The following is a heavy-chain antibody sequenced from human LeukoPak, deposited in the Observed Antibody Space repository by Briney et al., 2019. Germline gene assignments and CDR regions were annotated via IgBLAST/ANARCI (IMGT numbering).Heavy chain of an antibody. CDR1: GFTFSSYA. J-gene: IGHJ4*02. CDR3: ASSQGYCSGGSCYSPFHLGPPDY. CDR2: IIPIFGKA. V-gene: IGHV1-69*05. D-gene: IGHD2-15*01. Sequence: GGSLRLSCVASGFTFSSYAISWVRQAPGQGLEWMGGIIPIFGKANYAQKFQGRVTITTDESTSTAYMELSSLRSEDTAVYYCASSQGYCSGGSCYSPFHLGPPDYWGQGTLVTVSS.